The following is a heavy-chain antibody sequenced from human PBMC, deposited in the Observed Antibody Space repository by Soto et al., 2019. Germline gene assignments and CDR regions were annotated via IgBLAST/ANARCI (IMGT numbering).Heavy chain of an antibody. J-gene: IGHJ4*02. CDR1: GGTFSSYV. Sequence: QVQLVQSGAEVKKPGSSVKLSCKASGGTFSSYVISWVRQAPGQGLEWMGGIIPLFGTANYEQKLQGRVTITADESPTTVYMELRGRSSDDTAVCYCARAYGRSPTCYTASCDFAIYFEYWGQGNLVNVS. D-gene: IGHD2-2*02. CDR2: IIPLFGTA. CDR3: ARAYGRSPTCYTASCDFAIYFEY. V-gene: IGHV1-69*01.